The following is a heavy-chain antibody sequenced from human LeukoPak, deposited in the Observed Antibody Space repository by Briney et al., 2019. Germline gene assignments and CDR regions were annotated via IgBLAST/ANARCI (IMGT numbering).Heavy chain of an antibody. V-gene: IGHV3-23*01. Sequence: PGGSLRLSCAASGFTFSSYAMSWVRQAPGKGLEWVSAISGSGGSTYYADSVKGRFTISRDNSKNTLYLQMNSLRAEDTAVYYCAKSVGLRYFDWLLLYYFDYWGQGTLVTVSS. CDR3: AKSVGLRYFDWLLLYYFDY. D-gene: IGHD3-9*01. CDR1: GFTFSSYA. J-gene: IGHJ4*02. CDR2: ISGSGGST.